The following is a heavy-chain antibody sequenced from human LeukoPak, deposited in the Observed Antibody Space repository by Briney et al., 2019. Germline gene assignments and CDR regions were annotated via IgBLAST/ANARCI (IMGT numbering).Heavy chain of an antibody. CDR1: GYSFTSYW. CDR3: AIRDSSPFEEYSFDY. J-gene: IGHJ4*02. CDR2: IYPADSDT. D-gene: IGHD6-6*01. Sequence: GESLKISCKGSGYSFTSYWIGWVRQMPGKGLEWMGIIYPADSDTRYSPSFQGQVTISADKSISTAYLQWSSLKASDTAMYYCAIRDSSPFEEYSFDYWGQGTLVTVSS. V-gene: IGHV5-51*01.